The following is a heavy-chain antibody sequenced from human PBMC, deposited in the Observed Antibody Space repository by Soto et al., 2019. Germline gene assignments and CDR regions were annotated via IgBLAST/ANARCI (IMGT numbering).Heavy chain of an antibody. D-gene: IGHD6-19*01. V-gene: IGHV1-18*01. CDR3: AREPVAGIWFDP. J-gene: IGHJ5*02. CDR1: EDTFNIYL. Sequence: ASVKVSCKAPEDTFNIYLFSWVRQAPGQGLEWMGWINAYNGNTNYAQKLQGRVTMTTDSSTSTAYMELRSLRSDDTAVYYCAREPVAGIWFDPWGQGTLVTVSS. CDR2: INAYNGNT.